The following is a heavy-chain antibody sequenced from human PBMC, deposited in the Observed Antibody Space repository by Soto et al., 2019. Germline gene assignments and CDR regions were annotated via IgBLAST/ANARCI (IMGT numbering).Heavy chain of an antibody. Sequence: GGSLRLSCAASGFTFRNFVMHWVRQAPGKGLEWVAVISYAGNNIYYADSVKGRFTIPRDNSGNTRYLEMSSLRGEDTAVYYCAKDQSSSFRSGSGMDVWGQGTTVTVSS. CDR1: GFTFRNFV. CDR2: ISYAGNNI. D-gene: IGHD3-3*01. J-gene: IGHJ6*02. V-gene: IGHV3-30*18. CDR3: AKDQSSSFRSGSGMDV.